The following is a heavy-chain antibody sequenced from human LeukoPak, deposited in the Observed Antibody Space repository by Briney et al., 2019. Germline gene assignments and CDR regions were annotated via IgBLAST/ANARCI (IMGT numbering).Heavy chain of an antibody. J-gene: IGHJ4*02. CDR1: GYTFTGYY. D-gene: IGHD3-22*01. CDR3: ARESPVHYDSSGYFDC. CDR2: INPNSGGT. V-gene: IGHV1-2*02. Sequence: ASVTVSCKASGYTFTGYYMHWVRQAPGQGLEWMGWINPNSGGTNYAQKFQGRVTMTRDTSISTAYMELSRLRSDDTAVYYCARESPVHYDSSGYFDCWGQGTLVTVSS.